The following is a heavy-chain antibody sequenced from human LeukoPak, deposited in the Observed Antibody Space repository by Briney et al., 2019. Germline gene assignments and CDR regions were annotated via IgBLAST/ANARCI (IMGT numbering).Heavy chain of an antibody. CDR3: ARGYDYYDSSGYYVY. CDR2: INPNSGGT. CDR1: GYTFTSYA. J-gene: IGHJ4*02. D-gene: IGHD3-22*01. V-gene: IGHV1-2*04. Sequence: GASVKVSCKASGYTFTSYAMHWVRQAPGQRLEWMGWINPNSGGTNYAQKFQGWVTMTRDTSISTAYMELSRLRSDDTAVYYCARGYDYYDSSGYYVYWGQGTLVTVSS.